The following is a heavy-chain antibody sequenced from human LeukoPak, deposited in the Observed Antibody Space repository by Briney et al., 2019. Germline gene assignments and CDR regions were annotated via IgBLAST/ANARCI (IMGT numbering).Heavy chain of an antibody. J-gene: IGHJ5*02. CDR3: ARGPGSWYSVWFDP. CDR1: GASVGSAGYH. Sequence: PSETLSLTCTVSGASVGSAGYHWSWIRQPPGKGLEWIGYIYYSGSTNYNPSLKSRVTISVDTSKNQFSLKLSSVTAADTAVYYCARGPGSWYSVWFDPWGQGTLVTVSS. V-gene: IGHV4-61*08. CDR2: IYYSGST. D-gene: IGHD6-13*01.